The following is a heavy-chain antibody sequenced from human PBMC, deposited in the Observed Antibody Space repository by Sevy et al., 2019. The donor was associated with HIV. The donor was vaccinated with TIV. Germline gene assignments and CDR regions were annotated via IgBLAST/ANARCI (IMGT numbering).Heavy chain of an antibody. D-gene: IGHD6-25*01. CDR1: GFTFSGYG. J-gene: IGHJ4*02. V-gene: IGHV3-30*02. CDR2: IRYDVSYK. CDR3: AKDWSGGGWHHHVDY. Sequence: GGSLRLSCAASGFTFSGYGMHWVRQAPGKGLEWVAFIRYDVSYKYYADSVKGRFAISRDNSKNTLYLQMNSLRAEDTAVYYCAKDWSGGGWHHHVDYWGQGTLVTVSS.